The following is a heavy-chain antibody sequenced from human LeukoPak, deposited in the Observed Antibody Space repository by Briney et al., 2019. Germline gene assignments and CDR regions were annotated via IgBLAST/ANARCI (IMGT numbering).Heavy chain of an antibody. Sequence: SDTLSLTCTVSGGSISSYYWSWLPQPPGKALECIGHIDYSGSTNYNPSLKSRVSISVDTSKNQFSLKLSSVTAADTAVYYCASPSADTPGGAFDIWGQGTMVTVYS. J-gene: IGHJ3*02. CDR3: ASPSADTPGGAFDI. V-gene: IGHV4-59*07. D-gene: IGHD2-2*01. CDR1: GGSISSYY. CDR2: IDYSGST.